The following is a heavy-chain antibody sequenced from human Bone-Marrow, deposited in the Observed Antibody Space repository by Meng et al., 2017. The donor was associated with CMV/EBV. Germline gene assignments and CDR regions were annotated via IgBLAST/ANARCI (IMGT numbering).Heavy chain of an antibody. Sequence: GESLKISCAASGFTFSSYGMHWVRQAPGKGLEWVAIIWYDGSNKYYADSVKGRLTISRDNSKNTLYLQMNSLRAEDTAVYYCRVMVRGVPPSFFDYWGQGMLVPVSS. D-gene: IGHD3-10*01. CDR1: GFTFSSYG. J-gene: IGHJ4*02. V-gene: IGHV3-30*02. CDR2: IWYDGSNK. CDR3: RVMVRGVPPSFFDY.